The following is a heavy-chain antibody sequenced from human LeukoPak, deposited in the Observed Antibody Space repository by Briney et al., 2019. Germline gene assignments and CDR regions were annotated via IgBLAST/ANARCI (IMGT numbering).Heavy chain of an antibody. CDR1: GFTFSDNW. CDR3: AKYFRADSGNYYRSFDY. Sequence: VGSLRLSSAVSGFTFSDNWMSCVRQSPGKGLEGVANIKEDVSEKNYADSVNGRVTISRDNAKNSLYLQMSSLRAEDTAVYYCAKYFRADSGNYYRSFDYWGQGTLVSVSS. V-gene: IGHV3-7*05. D-gene: IGHD1-26*01. J-gene: IGHJ4*02. CDR2: IKEDVSEK.